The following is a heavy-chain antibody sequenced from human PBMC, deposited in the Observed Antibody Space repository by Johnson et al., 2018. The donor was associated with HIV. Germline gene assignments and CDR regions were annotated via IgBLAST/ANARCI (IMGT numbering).Heavy chain of an antibody. CDR3: ARDRVYSGSYYSGAFDV. V-gene: IGHV3-7*05. D-gene: IGHD1-26*01. CDR1: GFTFSSYW. Sequence: VQLVESGGNLVQPGGSLRLSCAASGFTFSSYWMSWVRQAPGKGLEWVANIKQDGREKYYVDSLKGRFTISRDNVKKSLFLQMNGLRADDTAVYYCARDRVYSGSYYSGAFDVWGQGAMVTVSS. CDR2: IKQDGREK. J-gene: IGHJ3*01.